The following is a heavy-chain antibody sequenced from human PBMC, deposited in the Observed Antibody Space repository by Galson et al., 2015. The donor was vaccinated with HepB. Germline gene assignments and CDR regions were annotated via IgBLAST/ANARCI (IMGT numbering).Heavy chain of an antibody. Sequence: LSLTCTVSGGSISSSSYYWGWIRQPPGKGLEWIGSIYYSGSTYYNPSLKSRVTISVDTSKNQFSLKLSSVTAADTAVYYCARHVSSEAAGTFPLDYWGQGTLVTVSS. CDR3: ARHVSSEAAGTFPLDY. CDR2: IYYSGST. J-gene: IGHJ4*02. D-gene: IGHD6-13*01. CDR1: GGSISSSSYY. V-gene: IGHV4-39*01.